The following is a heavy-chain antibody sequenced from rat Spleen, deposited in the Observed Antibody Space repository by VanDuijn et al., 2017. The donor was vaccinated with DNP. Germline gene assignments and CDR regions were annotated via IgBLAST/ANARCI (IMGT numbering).Heavy chain of an antibody. Sequence: EVQLQESGSGLVKPSQSLSLTCSVTGYSITSNYWGWIRKCPGNKMEYIGHISYSGSTSYNPSLKSRIPITRDTSKNHFFLHLNPVTTEDTATYYCARWTRYFDYWGQGVMVTVSS. J-gene: IGHJ2*01. CDR1: GYSITSNY. V-gene: IGHV3-1*01. D-gene: IGHD1-7*01. CDR3: ARWTRYFDY. CDR2: ISYSGST.